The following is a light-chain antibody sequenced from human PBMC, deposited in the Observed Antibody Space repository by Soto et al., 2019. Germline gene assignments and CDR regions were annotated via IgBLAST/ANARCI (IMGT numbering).Light chain of an antibody. Sequence: NVLTQSPDTLSLSPGERATLSCASSQTVSSSFLAWYQQTPGQAPRLLIYAASSRATGIPDRFSGSGSGTDFTLTISSLEPEDFAVYYCQQRSNWPPKITFGQGTRLEIK. CDR3: QQRSNWPPKIT. CDR2: AAS. V-gene: IGKV3D-20*02. CDR1: QTVSSSF. J-gene: IGKJ5*01.